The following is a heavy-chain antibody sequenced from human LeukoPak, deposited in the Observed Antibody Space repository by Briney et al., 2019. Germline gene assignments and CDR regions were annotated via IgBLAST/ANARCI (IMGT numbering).Heavy chain of an antibody. V-gene: IGHV4-34*01. D-gene: IGHD4-17*01. CDR3: TRMTTGHDY. CDR2: INHSGYT. J-gene: IGHJ4*02. CDR1: GVSFDDYY. Sequence: WETLSLTCAVSGVSFDDYYWAWVRQTPGKGLEWIGEINHSGYTNDSPSLKSRVTLSIDTSRKQFSLNLRSVTVADAGIYYCTRMTTGHDYWGQGTLVTVSS.